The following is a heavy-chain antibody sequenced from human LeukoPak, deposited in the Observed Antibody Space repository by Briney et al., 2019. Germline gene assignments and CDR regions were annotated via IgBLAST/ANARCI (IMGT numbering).Heavy chain of an antibody. V-gene: IGHV3-23*01. CDR3: AKTTPHYYDSSGYYPYYFDY. D-gene: IGHD3-22*01. CDR2: ISGSGGST. CDR1: GFTFSSYA. J-gene: IGHJ4*02. Sequence: GGSLRLSCAASGFTFSSYAMSWVRQAPGKGLEWVSAISGSGGSTYYADSVKGRFTISRDNSKNTLYLQMNSLRAEDTAVYYCAKTTPHYYDSSGYYPYYFDYWGQGTLVTVSS.